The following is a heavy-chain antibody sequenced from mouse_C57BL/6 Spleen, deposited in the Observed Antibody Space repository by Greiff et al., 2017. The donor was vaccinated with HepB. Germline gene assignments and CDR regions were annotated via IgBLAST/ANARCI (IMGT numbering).Heavy chain of an antibody. CDR3: ARRWADYLDY. D-gene: IGHD2-3*01. J-gene: IGHJ2*01. CDR2: IWSGGST. V-gene: IGHV2-2*01. CDR1: GFSLTSYG. Sequence: VKLVESGPGLVQPSQSLSITCTVSGFSLTSYGVHWVRQSPGKGLEWLGVIWSGGSTDYNAAFISRLSISKDNSTSQVFFKMNSRQADDAAIYYCARRWADYLDYWGQGTTLTVSS.